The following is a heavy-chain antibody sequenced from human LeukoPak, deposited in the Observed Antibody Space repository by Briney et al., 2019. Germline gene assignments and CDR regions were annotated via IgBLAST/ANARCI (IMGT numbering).Heavy chain of an antibody. Sequence: GGSLRLSCAASGFTFSSYSMNWVRQAPGKGLEWVSSISSSSSYIYYADSVKGRFTISRDNAKNSLYLQMNSLRAEDTAVYYCARHGSDSSGDVFLDYWGQGTLVTVSS. CDR1: GFTFSSYS. J-gene: IGHJ4*02. CDR3: ARHGSDSSGDVFLDY. V-gene: IGHV3-21*01. D-gene: IGHD6-19*01. CDR2: ISSSSSYI.